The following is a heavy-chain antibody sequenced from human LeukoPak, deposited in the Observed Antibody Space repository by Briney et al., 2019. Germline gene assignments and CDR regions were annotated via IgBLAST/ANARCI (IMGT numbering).Heavy chain of an antibody. CDR3: ARLGTVTRARFDY. J-gene: IGHJ4*02. D-gene: IGHD4-17*01. CDR2: INQDGSEK. Sequence: GGSLRLSCVVSGFTFSNNWMSWVRQTPGKELEWVANINQDGSEKYYVDSVKGRFTISRDSAENSVYLQMSSLRADDTAVYHCARLGTVTRARFDYWGQGTLVTDSS. CDR1: GFTFSNNW. V-gene: IGHV3-7*01.